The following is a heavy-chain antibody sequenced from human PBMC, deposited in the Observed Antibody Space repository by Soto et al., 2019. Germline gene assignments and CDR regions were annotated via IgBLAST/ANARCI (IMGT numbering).Heavy chain of an antibody. V-gene: IGHV4-38-2*01. CDR1: GYSISSGYY. J-gene: IGHJ4*02. D-gene: IGHD3-9*01. Sequence: SETLSLTCAVSGYSISSGYYWGWIRQPPGKGLEWIGSIYHSGSTYYNPSLKSRVTISVDTSKNQFSLKLSSVTAADTAVYYCARGEYFDWLLPFDYWGQGTLVTVSS. CDR2: IYHSGST. CDR3: ARGEYFDWLLPFDY.